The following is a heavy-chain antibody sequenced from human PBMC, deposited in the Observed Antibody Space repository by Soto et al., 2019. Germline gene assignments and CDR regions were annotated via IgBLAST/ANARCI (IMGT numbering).Heavy chain of an antibody. J-gene: IGHJ5*02. V-gene: IGHV1-18*04. D-gene: IGHD5-18*01. CDR2: ISAYNGNT. CDR3: ARDGIQLWSYRFGSFDP. CDR1: GYTFTSYG. Sequence: ASVKVSCKASGYTFTSYGISWVRQAPGQGLEWMGWISAYNGNTNYAQKLQGRVTMTTDTSTSTAYMELRSLRSDDTAVYYCARDGIQLWSYRFGSFDPWGQGTLVTVSS.